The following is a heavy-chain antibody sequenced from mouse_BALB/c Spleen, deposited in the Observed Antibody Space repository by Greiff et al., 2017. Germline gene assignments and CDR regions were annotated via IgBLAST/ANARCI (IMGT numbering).Heavy chain of an antibody. V-gene: IGHV1-9*01. CDR3: ARLRQESWFAY. CDR2: ILPGSGST. J-gene: IGHJ3*01. D-gene: IGHD2-12*01. CDR1: GYTFSSYW. Sequence: VQLQQSGAELMKPGASVKISCKATGYTFSSYWIEWVKQRPGHGLEWIGEILPGSGSTNYNEKFKGKATFTADTSSNTAYMQLSSLTSEDSAVYYCARLRQESWFAYWGQGTLVTVSA.